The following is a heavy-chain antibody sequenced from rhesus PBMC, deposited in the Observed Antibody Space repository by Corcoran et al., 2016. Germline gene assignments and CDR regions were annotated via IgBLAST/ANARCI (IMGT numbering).Heavy chain of an antibody. CDR3: ASYSSGWYLGYYFDY. CDR2: VGGISGTT. V-gene: IGHV4-127*01. J-gene: IGHJ4*01. CDR1: GYSISSGYG. Sequence: QVQLQESGPGLVKPSETLSLTCAVSGYSISSGYGWSWIRQPPGKGLEGIGYVGGISGTTNYNPSLKSRVTISKDTSKNQFSLKLSSVTAADTAVYYCASYSSGWYLGYYFDYWGQGVLVTVSS. D-gene: IGHD6-31*01.